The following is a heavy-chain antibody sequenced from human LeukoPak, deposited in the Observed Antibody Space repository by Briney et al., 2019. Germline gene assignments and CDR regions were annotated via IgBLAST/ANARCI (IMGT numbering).Heavy chain of an antibody. J-gene: IGHJ4*02. CDR3: ATHPPHPTKHLLAVAGPRMFDY. V-gene: IGHV1-24*01. Sequence: ASVKVSCKASGYTLTELSMPWVRQAPGKGLEWMGGFDPEDGETIYAQKFQGRVTMTEDTSTDTAYMELSSLRSEDTAVYYCATHPPHPTKHLLAVAGPRMFDYWGQGTLVTVSS. D-gene: IGHD6-19*01. CDR1: GYTLTELS. CDR2: FDPEDGET.